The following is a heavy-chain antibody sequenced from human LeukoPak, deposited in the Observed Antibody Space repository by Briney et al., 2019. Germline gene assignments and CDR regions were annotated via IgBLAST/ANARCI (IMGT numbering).Heavy chain of an antibody. D-gene: IGHD6-13*01. J-gene: IGHJ6*03. V-gene: IGHV3-11*01. CDR3: ARGAAAGGGYYCYYMDV. Sequence: PGGSLRLSCVASEFTFSDYYMSWIRQAPGKGLEWVSYISSSGRTTHYADSVKGRFTISRDNAENSLYLQMNSLRAEDTAVYYCARGAAAGGGYYCYYMDVWGKGTTVTISS. CDR2: ISSSGRTT. CDR1: EFTFSDYY.